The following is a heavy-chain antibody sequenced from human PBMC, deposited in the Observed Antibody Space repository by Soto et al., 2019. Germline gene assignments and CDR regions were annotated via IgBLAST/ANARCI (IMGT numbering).Heavy chain of an antibody. CDR2: ISGSGGTT. V-gene: IGHV3-23*01. J-gene: IGHJ4*02. CDR3: AKHIGILTGTSDY. CDR1: GFTFSSYG. D-gene: IGHD4-17*01. Sequence: LRLSCAASGFTFSSYGMSWVRQAPGKGLEWVSVISGSGGTTYYADSVKGRFTISRDNSKNTLYLQMNSLRAEDTAVYYCAKHIGILTGTSDYWGQGTLVTVSS.